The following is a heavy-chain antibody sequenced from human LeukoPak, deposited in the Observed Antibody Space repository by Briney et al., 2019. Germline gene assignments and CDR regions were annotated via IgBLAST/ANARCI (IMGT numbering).Heavy chain of an antibody. CDR2: ISNSDDKT. CDR3: AKDSITFGGVIVF. V-gene: IGHV3-23*01. CDR1: GFTFSSYA. J-gene: IGHJ4*02. D-gene: IGHD3-16*02. Sequence: GGSLRLSCAASGFTFSSYAMSWVRQAPGKGLEWVSAISNSDDKTYYADSVKGRFTISRDNSKNTLYLQMNSLRAEDTAVYYCAKDSITFGGVIVFWGQGTLVTVSS.